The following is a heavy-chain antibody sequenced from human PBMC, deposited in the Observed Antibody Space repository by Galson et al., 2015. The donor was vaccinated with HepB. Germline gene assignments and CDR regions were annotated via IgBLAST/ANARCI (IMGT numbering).Heavy chain of an antibody. D-gene: IGHD4-11*01. CDR3: ARDLATVTTAGGPGYMDV. J-gene: IGHJ6*03. CDR2: INAGNGNT. Sequence: SVKVSCKASGYTFTSYAMHWVRQAPGQRLEWMGWINAGNGNTKYSQKFQGRVTITRDTSASTAYMELSSLRSEDTAVYYCARDLATVTTAGGPGYMDVWGKGTTVTVSS. V-gene: IGHV1-3*01. CDR1: GYTFTSYA.